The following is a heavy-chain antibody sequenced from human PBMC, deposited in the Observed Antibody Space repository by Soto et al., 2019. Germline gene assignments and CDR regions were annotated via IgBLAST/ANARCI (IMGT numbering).Heavy chain of an antibody. J-gene: IGHJ4*02. CDR1: GFTFSSYW. V-gene: IGHV3-74*01. CDR2: INSDGSTT. Sequence: PGGSLRLSCAASGFTFSSYWRHWVRQAPGKGLVWVPRINSDGSTTTYADSVKGRFTISRDNAKNTLYLQMNSLRAEDTAVYYWARTSYTNSRFEYWGQGTLVTVSS. D-gene: IGHD2-2*02. CDR3: ARTSYTNSRFEY.